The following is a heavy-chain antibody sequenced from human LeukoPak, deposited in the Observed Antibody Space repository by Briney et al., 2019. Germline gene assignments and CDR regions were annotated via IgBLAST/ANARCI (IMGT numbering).Heavy chain of an antibody. CDR1: GFSVNNYW. V-gene: IGHV3-74*01. J-gene: IGHJ4*02. CDR3: ARGLSGYSSSLGY. Sequence: GGPLRLSCAASGFSVNNYWMHWVRQAPGKGLVWVSRINIDGSITNYADSVKGRFTISRDNAKNTLYLQMNSLRAEDTAVYHCARGLSGYSSSLGYWGQGTLVTVSS. D-gene: IGHD6-6*01. CDR2: INIDGSIT.